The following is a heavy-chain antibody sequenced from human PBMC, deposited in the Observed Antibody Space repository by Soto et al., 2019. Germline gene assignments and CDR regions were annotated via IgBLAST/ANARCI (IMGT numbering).Heavy chain of an antibody. CDR1: GFTFSSYE. Sequence: EVQLVESGGGLVQPGGSVTLSCAASGFTFSSYEMNWVRQAPGKGLEWVSYISSSGSTIYYADSVKGRFTISRDNAQNSLYLQMNGLRAEDTAVCYCAGGSSGWTFDYWGQGTLVTVSS. V-gene: IGHV3-48*03. CDR2: ISSSGSTI. D-gene: IGHD6-19*01. J-gene: IGHJ4*02. CDR3: AGGSSGWTFDY.